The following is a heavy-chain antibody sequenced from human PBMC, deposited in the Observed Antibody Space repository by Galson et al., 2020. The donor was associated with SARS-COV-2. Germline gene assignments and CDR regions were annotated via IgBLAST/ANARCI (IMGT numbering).Heavy chain of an antibody. CDR3: ARGYYNLDV. Sequence: GESLKISCKAYGYMFTGYYIHWVRQAPGQGLEWMGWINANSGATNYLQKFRGRVTMTRDKSINTAYMELSSLTSDDTGVYYCARGYYNLDVWGHGTTVAVSS. V-gene: IGHV1-2*02. CDR2: INANSGAT. CDR1: GYMFTGYY. J-gene: IGHJ6*02.